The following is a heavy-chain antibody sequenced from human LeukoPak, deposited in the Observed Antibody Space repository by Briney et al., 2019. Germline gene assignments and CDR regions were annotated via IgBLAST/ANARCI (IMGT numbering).Heavy chain of an antibody. J-gene: IGHJ6*02. CDR2: ISYDGSNK. Sequence: GGSLRLSCAASGFTFSSYAMHWVRQAPGKGLEWVAVISYDGSNKYYADSVKGRFTISRDNSKNTLYLQMNSLRAEDTAVYYCARDGIVVVVAATPGVYGMDVWGQGTTVTVFS. CDR1: GFTFSSYA. V-gene: IGHV3-30-3*01. CDR3: ARDGIVVVVAATPGVYGMDV. D-gene: IGHD2-15*01.